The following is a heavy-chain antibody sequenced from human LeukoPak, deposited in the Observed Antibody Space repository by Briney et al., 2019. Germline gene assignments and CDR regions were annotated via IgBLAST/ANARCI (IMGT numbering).Heavy chain of an antibody. Sequence: QPGGSLRLSCAASGFTFDDYTMHWVRQAPGKGLEWVSLISWDGGSTYYADSVKGRFTISRDNSRNTLYLQMNSLRAEDTAVYYCARSGLSRFGFWGQGTLVTVSS. V-gene: IGHV3-43*01. CDR1: GFTFDDYT. J-gene: IGHJ4*02. CDR2: ISWDGGST. D-gene: IGHD2/OR15-2a*01. CDR3: ARSGLSRFGF.